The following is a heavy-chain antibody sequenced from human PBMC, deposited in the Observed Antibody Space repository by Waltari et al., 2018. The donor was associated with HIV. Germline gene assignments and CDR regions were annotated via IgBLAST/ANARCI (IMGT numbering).Heavy chain of an antibody. J-gene: IGHJ6*02. CDR3: ARQYCNSTGCQVVGYGMDV. D-gene: IGHD2-2*01. CDR1: GYTFTSYD. Sequence: QVQLVQSGAEVKKPGASVKVSCKASGYTFTSYDINWVRQATGQGLEWMGWMRPDSGNTGYAQKVQGRVTMTRNTSISAGYMGLSRLRSEDTAVYYCARQYCNSTGCQVVGYGMDVWGQGSTVTVSS. CDR2: MRPDSGNT. V-gene: IGHV1-8*01.